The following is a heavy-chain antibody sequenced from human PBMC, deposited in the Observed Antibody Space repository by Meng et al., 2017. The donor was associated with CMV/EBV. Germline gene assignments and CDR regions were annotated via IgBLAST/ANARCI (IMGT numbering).Heavy chain of an antibody. CDR2: IQVIGHT. CDR3: AGSRPGGGACDY. D-gene: IGHD3-16*01. Sequence: QGQNAESGPGPVKPSETLSLTCIVPGASLKNYNWNWVRQPAGQGLEWIGLIQVIGHTVYNPSLKSRVTVSLDASKSQFSLTLNSVTAADTATYYCAGSRPGGGACDYWGQGILVTVSS. J-gene: IGHJ4*02. CDR1: GASLKNYN. V-gene: IGHV4-4*07.